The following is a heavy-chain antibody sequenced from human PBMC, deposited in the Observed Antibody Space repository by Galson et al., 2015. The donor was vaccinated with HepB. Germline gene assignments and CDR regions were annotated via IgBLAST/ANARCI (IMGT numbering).Heavy chain of an antibody. D-gene: IGHD1-26*01. CDR3: ARDLYIRAGGGGGSFLGY. CDR2: ISYDGSNK. J-gene: IGHJ4*02. Sequence: SLRLSCAASGFTLSSYAIMWVRQAPGKGLEWVAVISYDGSNKYYADSVKGRFTISRDNSKNTLYLQMNSLRAEDTAVYYCARDLYIRAGGGGGSFLGYWGQGTLVTVSS. CDR1: GFTLSSYA. V-gene: IGHV3-30*04.